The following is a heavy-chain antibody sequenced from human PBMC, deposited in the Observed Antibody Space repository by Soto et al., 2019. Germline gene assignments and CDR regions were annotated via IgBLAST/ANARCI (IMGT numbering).Heavy chain of an antibody. V-gene: IGHV1-3*01. CDR1: GYTFTSYA. D-gene: IGHD1-26*01. Sequence: ASVKVSCKASGYTFTSYAMHWVRQAPGQRLEWMGWINAGNGNTKYSQKFQGRVTITRDTSASTAYMELSSLRSEDTAVYYCAGGGSGSYYIFDYWGQGTLVTVSS. CDR2: INAGNGNT. J-gene: IGHJ4*02. CDR3: AGGGSGSYYIFDY.